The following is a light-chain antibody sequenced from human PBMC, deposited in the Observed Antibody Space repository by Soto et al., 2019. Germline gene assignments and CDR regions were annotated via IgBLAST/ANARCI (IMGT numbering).Light chain of an antibody. CDR2: DAS. CDR1: QSVGSY. CDR3: QQRNTRPPLT. J-gene: IGKJ4*01. V-gene: IGKV3-11*01. Sequence: EIVLTQSPATLSLSPGERATLSCRASQSVGSYLAWYQQKPGQAPRLLIYDASNRAPGIPARFSGSGSGTDFTLTISSLEPEDFAVYYCQQRNTRPPLTFGGGTKVDNK.